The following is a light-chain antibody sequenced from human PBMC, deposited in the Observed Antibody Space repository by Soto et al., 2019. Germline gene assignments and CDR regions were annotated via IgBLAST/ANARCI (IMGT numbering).Light chain of an antibody. CDR1: QSLMGS. CDR3: QQSYSMPYT. Sequence: DIQMTQSPSSLSASVGDSVTITCRASQSLMGSLNWYQQKPGTAPKFLIYAASSSQNGVPSRFSGGGSGTDFTLSISSLQPEDFATYYCQQSYSMPYTFGQGTKVDIK. J-gene: IGKJ2*01. V-gene: IGKV1-39*01. CDR2: AAS.